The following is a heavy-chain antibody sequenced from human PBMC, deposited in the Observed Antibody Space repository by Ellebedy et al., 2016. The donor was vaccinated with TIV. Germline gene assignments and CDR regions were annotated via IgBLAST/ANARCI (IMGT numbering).Heavy chain of an antibody. Sequence: GGSLRLXXAASGFTFSGFVMHWVRQTPDKGLEWVANIGYDAKNKYYGDSVKGRFTVSRDNSKNMLYLQMNSLRPDDTALYYCARGGGYYGSGSNNPSFDYWGQGALVTVSS. CDR2: IGYDAKNK. CDR1: GFTFSGFV. D-gene: IGHD3-10*01. V-gene: IGHV3-30*04. J-gene: IGHJ4*02. CDR3: ARGGGYYGSGSNNPSFDY.